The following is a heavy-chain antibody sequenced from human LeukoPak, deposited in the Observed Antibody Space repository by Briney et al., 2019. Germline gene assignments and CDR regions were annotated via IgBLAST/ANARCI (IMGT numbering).Heavy chain of an antibody. J-gene: IGHJ6*02. CDR1: GDSVSSGSYY. CDR3: ARGPTVTNDDYYYYYGMDV. Sequence: SGTLSLTCTVSGDSVSSGSYYLSWIRQPPGKGLDWIAYMSPSGSTYYNPSLKSRVTISVDTSKNQFSLKLSSVTAADTAVYYCARGPTVTNDDYYYYYGMDVWGQGTTVTVSS. D-gene: IGHD4-17*01. CDR2: MSPSGST. V-gene: IGHV4-61*01.